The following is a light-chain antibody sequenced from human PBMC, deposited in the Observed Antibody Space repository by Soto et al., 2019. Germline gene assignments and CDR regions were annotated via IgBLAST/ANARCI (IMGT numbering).Light chain of an antibody. CDR2: SNN. V-gene: IGLV1-44*01. J-gene: IGLJ2*01. CDR3: ATWDDSLSGL. Sequence: QPVLTQPPSASGTPGKRVTISCSGSSSNIGSNTVHWYQQLPGTAPKLLIYSNNQRPSGVPDRFSGSKSGTSASLAISGLQSEDEADYYCATWDDSLSGLFGGGTKVTVL. CDR1: SSNIGSNT.